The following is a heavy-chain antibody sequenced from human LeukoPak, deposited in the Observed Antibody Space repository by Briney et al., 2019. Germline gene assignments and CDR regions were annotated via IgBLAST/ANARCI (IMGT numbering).Heavy chain of an antibody. V-gene: IGHV1-24*01. Sequence: ASVKVSCKVSGYTLTELSMHWVRPAPGKGLEWMGGFDPEDGETIYAQKFQGRVTITTDESTSTAYMELSSLRSEDTAVYYCARASGYSGYDFDYWGQGTLVTVSS. D-gene: IGHD5-12*01. CDR1: GYTLTELS. CDR2: FDPEDGET. J-gene: IGHJ4*02. CDR3: ARASGYSGYDFDY.